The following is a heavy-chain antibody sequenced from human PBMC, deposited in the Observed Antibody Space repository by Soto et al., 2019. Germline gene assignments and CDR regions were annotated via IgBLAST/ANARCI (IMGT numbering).Heavy chain of an antibody. CDR2: IYPGDSDI. J-gene: IGHJ6*02. Sequence: GESLKISCKGFGYSFSSYWIAWVRQMPGKGLEWMGIIYPGDSDIRYTPSFQGQVTISADKSISTAYLEWSSLRASDSAMYYCAVSLSMAVRRRYYYYAMDVWGQGTTVTVS. CDR3: AVSLSMAVRRRYYYYAMDV. D-gene: IGHD6-6*01. V-gene: IGHV5-51*01. CDR1: GYSFSSYW.